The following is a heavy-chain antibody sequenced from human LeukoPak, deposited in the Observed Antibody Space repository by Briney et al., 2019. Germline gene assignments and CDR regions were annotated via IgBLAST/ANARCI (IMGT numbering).Heavy chain of an antibody. CDR2: ISYDGSNK. J-gene: IGHJ6*02. D-gene: IGHD5-18*01. V-gene: IGHV3-30*18. Sequence: GRSLRLSCAASGFTFSSYGMHWVRQAPGKGLEWVAVISYDGSNKYYADSVKGRFTIPRDNSKNTLYLQMNSLRAEDTAVYYCAKGEGSYGYYYYGMDVWGQGTTVTVSS. CDR3: AKGEGSYGYYYYGMDV. CDR1: GFTFSSYG.